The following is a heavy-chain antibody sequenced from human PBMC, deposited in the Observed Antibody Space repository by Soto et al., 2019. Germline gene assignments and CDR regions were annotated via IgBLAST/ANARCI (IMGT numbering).Heavy chain of an antibody. CDR2: IYGNGGGI. CDR1: GLPHSSFA. CDR3: AKDAVYNDGLWLMDH. V-gene: IGHV3-23*01. Sequence: PGGSLRLSCTASGLPHSSFAMMWVRQAPGKGLECVSGIYGNGGGIVYADSVKGRFTISRDNSKNTVYLQMTDLRADDTAVYYCAKDAVYNDGLWLMDHWGQGTQVTVSS. J-gene: IGHJ4*02. D-gene: IGHD2-21*01.